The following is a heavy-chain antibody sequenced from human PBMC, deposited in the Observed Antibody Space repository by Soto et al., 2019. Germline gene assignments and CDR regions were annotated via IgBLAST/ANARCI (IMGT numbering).Heavy chain of an antibody. D-gene: IGHD2-2*02. Sequence: ASVKVSCKASGYTFTSYCISWVRQAPGQGLECMGWISAYNGNTNYAQKLQGRVTMTTDTSTSTAYMELRSLRSADTAVYYCARDAHPYRPEYFDYWGQGTLVTAPQ. CDR2: ISAYNGNT. J-gene: IGHJ4*02. CDR1: GYTFTSYC. V-gene: IGHV1-18*01. CDR3: ARDAHPYRPEYFDY.